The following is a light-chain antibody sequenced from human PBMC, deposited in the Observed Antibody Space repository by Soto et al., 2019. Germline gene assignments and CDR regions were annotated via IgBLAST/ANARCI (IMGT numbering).Light chain of an antibody. J-gene: IGKJ5*01. CDR2: DSS. CDR1: QNVDKF. V-gene: IGKV3-11*01. CDR3: QHYYNWPRT. Sequence: EIELTQSPATLSLSPGETATLSCRASQNVDKFLAWYQQRPGQPPRLLIFDSSNRATGLPARFSGSGSGTEFTLTISSLQAEDSAVYYCQHYYNWPRTFGQGTRREIK.